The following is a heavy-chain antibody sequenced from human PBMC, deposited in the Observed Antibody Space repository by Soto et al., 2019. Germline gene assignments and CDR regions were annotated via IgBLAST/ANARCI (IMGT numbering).Heavy chain of an antibody. CDR1: GFTFGDYA. Sequence: GGSLRLSCTTSGFTFGDYAMSWFRQAPGKGLEWVSAISGSGGSTYYADSVKGRFTISRDNSKNTLYLQMNSLRAEDTAVYYCAKMGDWLLRELWGQGTLVTVS. CDR2: ISGSGGST. D-gene: IGHD3-9*01. CDR3: AKMGDWLLREL. J-gene: IGHJ4*02. V-gene: IGHV3-23*01.